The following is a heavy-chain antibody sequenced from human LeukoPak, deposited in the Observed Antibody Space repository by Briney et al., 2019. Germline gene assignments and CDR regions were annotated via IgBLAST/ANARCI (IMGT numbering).Heavy chain of an antibody. CDR2: TSYAGDDGSNI. V-gene: IGHV3-30*03. J-gene: IGHJ4*02. D-gene: IGHD2/OR15-2a*01. CDR1: GFIFSSHA. CDR3: VSFYETY. Sequence: GGSLRLSCAASGFIFSSHAMHWVRQAPGKGLEWVAVTSYAGDDGSNIYYADSVKGRFTISKDNAKNTVYLQMNSLRAEDTAVYYCVSFYETYWGRGTLVTVSS.